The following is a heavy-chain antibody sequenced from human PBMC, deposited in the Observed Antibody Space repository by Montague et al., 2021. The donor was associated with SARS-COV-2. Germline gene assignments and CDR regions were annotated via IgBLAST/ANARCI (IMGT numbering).Heavy chain of an antibody. CDR2: ISGHNGHT. Sequence: QSGAEVKKSGTSVRVSCRTSGYAFSDKGITWVRQAPGQGLEWMAWISGHNGHTEYGRKFQGRLTLSIEPSTTTAYMELRSLTSNDTAMYFCARERTFTAMAANDHWGQGTLLIVSS. J-gene: IGHJ4*02. D-gene: IGHD5-18*01. CDR3: ARERTFTAMAANDH. CDR1: GYAFSDKG. V-gene: IGHV1-18*01.